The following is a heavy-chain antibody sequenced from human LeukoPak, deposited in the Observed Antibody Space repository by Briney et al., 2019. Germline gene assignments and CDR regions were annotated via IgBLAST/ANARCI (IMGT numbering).Heavy chain of an antibody. J-gene: IGHJ4*02. CDR3: ARKRFPGYFDY. Sequence: SETLSFTCTVSGGSISSYYWSWIRQPPGKGLEWIGYIYTSGSTNYNPSLKSRVTISVDTSKNQFSLKLSSVTAADTAVYYCARKRFPGYFDYWGQGTLVTISS. CDR1: GGSISSYY. D-gene: IGHD3-3*01. CDR2: IYTSGST. V-gene: IGHV4-4*09.